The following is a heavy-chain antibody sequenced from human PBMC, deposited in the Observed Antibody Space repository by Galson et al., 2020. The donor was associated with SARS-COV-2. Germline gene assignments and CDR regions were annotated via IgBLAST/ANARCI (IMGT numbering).Heavy chain of an antibody. CDR2: FCRVDEK. Sequence: SGPTLANLTQTLTLPCSFSGVPLTPSGRGVAWIRQAPGKALEWLTLFCRVDEKRYSPSLKTRLNVIRDTSKNQGVLTVSNMDPVDTGTYFSAHGREGVDYFENWGTGAREPVSS. D-gene: IGHD1-26*01. CDR3: AHGREGVDYFEN. V-gene: IGHV2-5*02. CDR1: GVPLTPSGRG. J-gene: IGHJ4*02.